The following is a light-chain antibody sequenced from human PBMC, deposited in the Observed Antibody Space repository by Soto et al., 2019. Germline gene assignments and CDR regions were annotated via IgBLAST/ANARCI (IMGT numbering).Light chain of an antibody. CDR1: QSVGSY. Sequence: EIVLTQSPATLSLSPGERATLSCRASQSVGSYLAWYQQKPGQAPRLLIYDASNRATGIPARFSGSGSGTDFTPTISSLEPEDFAVYYCQQRSNWPPYTFGQGTKLEIK. CDR3: QQRSNWPPYT. J-gene: IGKJ2*01. V-gene: IGKV3-11*01. CDR2: DAS.